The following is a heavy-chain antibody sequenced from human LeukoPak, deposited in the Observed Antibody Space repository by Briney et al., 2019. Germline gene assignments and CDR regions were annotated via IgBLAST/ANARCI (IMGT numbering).Heavy chain of an antibody. Sequence: SETLSLTCAVYGVSFSGYYWSWVRQPPGKGLEWLGEIDHSGSTNYNPSLKSRVTISVDTSKNQFSLKLSSVTAADTAVYYCARGYCSSTSCSKDYYYGMDVWGQGTTVTVSS. CDR1: GVSFSGYY. D-gene: IGHD2-2*01. J-gene: IGHJ6*02. CDR3: ARGYCSSTSCSKDYYYGMDV. V-gene: IGHV4-34*01. CDR2: IDHSGST.